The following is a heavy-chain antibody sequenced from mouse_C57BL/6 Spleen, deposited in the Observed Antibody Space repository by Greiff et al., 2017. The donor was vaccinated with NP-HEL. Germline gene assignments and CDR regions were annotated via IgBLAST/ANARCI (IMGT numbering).Heavy chain of an antibody. D-gene: IGHD2-10*01. CDR1: GFSLTSYG. Sequence: VHLVESGPGLVQPSQSLSITCTVSGFSLTSYGVHWVRQSPGKGLEWLGVIWRGGSTDYNAAFMSRLSITKDNSKSQVFFKMNSLQADDTAIYYCAKNLRLPLYAMDYWGQGTSVTVSS. CDR2: IWRGGST. V-gene: IGHV2-5*01. CDR3: AKNLRLPLYAMDY. J-gene: IGHJ4*01.